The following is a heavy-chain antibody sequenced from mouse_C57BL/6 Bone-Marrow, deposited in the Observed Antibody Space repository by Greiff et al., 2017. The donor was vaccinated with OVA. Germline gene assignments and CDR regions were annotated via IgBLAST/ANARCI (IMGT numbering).Heavy chain of an antibody. CDR3: ARSWDEAMDY. CDR1: GFSFTSYG. CDR2: IWSGGST. V-gene: IGHV2-2*01. Sequence: QVQLKESGPGLVQPSPSLSITCTVSGFSFTSYGVHWVRQSPGKGLEWLGVIWSGGSTDYNAAFISRLSISKDNAKSQVFFKMNSLQADDTAIYYCARSWDEAMDYWGQGTSVTVSS. D-gene: IGHD4-1*01. J-gene: IGHJ4*01.